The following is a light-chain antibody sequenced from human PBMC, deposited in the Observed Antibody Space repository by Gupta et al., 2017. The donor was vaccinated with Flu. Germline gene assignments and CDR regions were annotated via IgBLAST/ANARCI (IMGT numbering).Light chain of an antibody. CDR1: QSGSSY. CDR2: DAS. CDR3: QKRSHGERT. V-gene: IGKV3-11*01. J-gene: IGKJ3*01. Sequence: PATLPLLPGETATLSCRASQSGSSYVAWYQKRPGKAPSSLSDDASNRATGIPAMGSGSGSGTDCTLTSSSLEPEDGAEEYGQKRSHGERTLGPGTKVDIK.